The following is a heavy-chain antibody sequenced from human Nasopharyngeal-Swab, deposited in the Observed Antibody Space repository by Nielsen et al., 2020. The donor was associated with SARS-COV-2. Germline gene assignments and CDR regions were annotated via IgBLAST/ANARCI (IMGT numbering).Heavy chain of an antibody. D-gene: IGHD6-13*01. J-gene: IGHJ6*02. CDR2: INPNSGGT. CDR1: GYTFTGYY. CDR3: SRDSRYSSSWYWSYYYYYGMDV. Sequence: ASVKVSCKASGYTFTGYYMHWVRQAPGQGVAWMGWINPNSGGTNYAQKFQGRVTMTRDTSISTAYMELSRLRSDDTAVYYCSRDSRYSSSWYWSYYYYYGMDVWGQGTTVTVSS. V-gene: IGHV1-2*02.